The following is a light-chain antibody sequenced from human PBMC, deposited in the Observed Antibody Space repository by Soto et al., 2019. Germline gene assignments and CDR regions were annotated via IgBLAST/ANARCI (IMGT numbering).Light chain of an antibody. CDR1: KLGDKY. J-gene: IGLJ2*01. V-gene: IGLV3-1*01. CDR3: QAWDSNTMV. Sequence: SYELTQPPSVSVSAGQTASITCSGDKLGDKYSTWYQQQPGQSPVLVIYQDISLPSGIAERFSGSSSGNTATLTISGTHAMDEDDYYCQAWDSNTMVFGGGTKVTAL. CDR2: QDI.